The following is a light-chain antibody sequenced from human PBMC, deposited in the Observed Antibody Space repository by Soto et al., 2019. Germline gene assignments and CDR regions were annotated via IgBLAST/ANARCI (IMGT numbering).Light chain of an antibody. V-gene: IGLV2-14*03. CDR1: SSDIVDYNF. CDR2: DVN. J-gene: IGLJ1*01. CDR3: SSYTTSNTLV. Sequence: QSALTQPASMSGSPGQSITISCTGISSDIVDYNFISWFQQHPVKAPTLLISDVNHRPSGVSNRFSGSTSGNTASLTISGLQAEDEADYYCSSYTTSNTLVFGTGTKVTVL.